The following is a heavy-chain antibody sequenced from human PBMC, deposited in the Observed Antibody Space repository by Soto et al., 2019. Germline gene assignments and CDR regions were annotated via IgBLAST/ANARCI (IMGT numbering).Heavy chain of an antibody. J-gene: IGHJ6*03. V-gene: IGHV3-11*01. D-gene: IGHD1-20*01. Sequence: GGSLRLSCAASGFTFSDYYMSWIRQAPGKGLEWVSYISSSGSTIYYADSVKGRFTISRDNAKNSLYLQMNSLRAEDTAVYYCARGGHNWNHRRYYYYYMDVWGKGTTVTVSS. CDR2: ISSSGSTI. CDR1: GFTFSDYY. CDR3: ARGGHNWNHRRYYYYYMDV.